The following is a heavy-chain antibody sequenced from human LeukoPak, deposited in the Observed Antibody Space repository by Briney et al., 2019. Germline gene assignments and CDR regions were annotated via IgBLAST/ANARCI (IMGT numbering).Heavy chain of an antibody. CDR2: IYPGDSET. J-gene: IGHJ4*02. CDR3: ARTSDYGSSSFDY. Sequence: GESLKISCKGSGYTFTNYWIGWVRQMPGKGLEWMGIIYPGDSETRNSPSFQGQVTISADNSISTAYLQWSGLKASDTAMYYCARTSDYGSSSFDYWGQGTLVTVSS. CDR1: GYTFTNYW. D-gene: IGHD4/OR15-4a*01. V-gene: IGHV5-51*01.